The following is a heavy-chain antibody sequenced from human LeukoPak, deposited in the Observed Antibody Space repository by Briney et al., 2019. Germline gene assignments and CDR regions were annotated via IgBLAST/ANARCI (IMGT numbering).Heavy chain of an antibody. Sequence: GGSLRLSCAASGFTFSSYSMNWVRQAPGKGLEWVSSISSSSSYIYYADSVKGRFTISRDNAKNSLYLQMNSLRAEDTAVYDCARFIESCEQWYFDYWGQGTLVTVSS. CDR2: ISSSSSYI. CDR1: GFTFSSYS. CDR3: ARFIESCEQWYFDY. V-gene: IGHV3-21*01. D-gene: IGHD6-19*01. J-gene: IGHJ4*02.